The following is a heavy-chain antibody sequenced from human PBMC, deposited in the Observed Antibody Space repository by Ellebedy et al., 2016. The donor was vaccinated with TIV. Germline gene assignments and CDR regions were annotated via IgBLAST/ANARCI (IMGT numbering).Heavy chain of an antibody. CDR2: IYHSGSI. J-gene: IGHJ6*02. CDR3: VRGCSVSCYYYWALDV. Sequence: LRLSCTVSGGSISSSSYYWSWIRQSPGKGLEWIGYIYHSGSIDYNPSLKSRVTISADTSKNQFSLRLSSVTATDSGVYYCVRGCSVSCYYYWALDVWGQGTTVTVSS. V-gene: IGHV4-30-4*01. D-gene: IGHD2-15*01. CDR1: GGSISSSSYY.